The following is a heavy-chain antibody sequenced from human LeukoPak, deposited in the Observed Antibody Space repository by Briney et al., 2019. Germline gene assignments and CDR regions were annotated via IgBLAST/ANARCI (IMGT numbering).Heavy chain of an antibody. V-gene: IGHV3-21*01. D-gene: IGHD3-22*01. J-gene: IGHJ4*02. CDR3: ARDLSLYDSSGYYFDY. CDR2: ISSSSSYI. Sequence: GGSLRLSCAASGFTFSSYSMNWVRQAPGKGLEWVLSISSSSSYIYYADSVKGRFTISRDNAKNSLYLQMNSLRAEDTAVYYCARDLSLYDSSGYYFDYWGQGTLVTVSS. CDR1: GFTFSSYS.